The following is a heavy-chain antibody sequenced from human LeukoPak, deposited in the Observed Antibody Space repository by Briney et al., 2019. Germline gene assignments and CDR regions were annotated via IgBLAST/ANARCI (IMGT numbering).Heavy chain of an antibody. CDR3: AREPSSRLFRLYPPSPAYDAFDI. J-gene: IGHJ3*02. CDR1: GGSISSSNW. D-gene: IGHD3-16*01. CDR2: IYHSGTT. Sequence: PSGTLSLTCAVSGGSISSSNWWSWVRPPPGKGLEWIGEIYHSGTTNYNPSLKSRVTILVDKSKNQFSLNLSSVSAADTAVYYCAREPSSRLFRLYPPSPAYDAFDIWGQGTMVTVSS. V-gene: IGHV4-4*02.